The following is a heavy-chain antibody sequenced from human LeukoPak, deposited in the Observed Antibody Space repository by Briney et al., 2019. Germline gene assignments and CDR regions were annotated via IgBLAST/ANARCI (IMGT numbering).Heavy chain of an antibody. CDR1: GGSISNTNW. J-gene: IGHJ4*02. CDR3: SGENGAFSPFGY. V-gene: IGHV4-4*02. Sequence: SETLSLTCSVSGGSISNTNWWSWVRQPPGQGLEWIGEISLTGLTNYNPSLESRVSVSLDKSKNQLSLNLTSVTAADTAVYYCSGENGAFSPFGYWGQGTLVTVPS. D-gene: IGHD2-8*01. CDR2: ISLTGLT.